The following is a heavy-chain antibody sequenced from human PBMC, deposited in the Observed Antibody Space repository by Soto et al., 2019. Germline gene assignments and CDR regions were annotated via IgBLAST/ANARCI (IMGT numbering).Heavy chain of an antibody. V-gene: IGHV3-30-3*01. CDR1: GFTFSSYA. J-gene: IGHJ5*02. CDR3: ARVGITIFGVVAHWFDP. Sequence: QVQLVESGGGVVQPGRSLRLSCAASGFTFSSYAMHWVRQAPGKGLEWVAVISYDGSNKYYADSVKGRFTISRDNSKNTLYLQMNSLRAEDTAVYYCARVGITIFGVVAHWFDPWGKGTLVTVSS. CDR2: ISYDGSNK. D-gene: IGHD3-3*01.